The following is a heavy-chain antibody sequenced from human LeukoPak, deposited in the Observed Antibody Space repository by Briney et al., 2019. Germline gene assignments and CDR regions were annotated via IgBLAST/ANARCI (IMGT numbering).Heavy chain of an antibody. CDR3: AKSVTGGSWYYDSSGVFDY. Sequence: GGSLRLSCAASGFTFSSYGMSWVRQAPGKGLEWVSAISGSGGSTYYADSVKGRFTISRDNSKNTLYLQMNSLRAEDTAVYYCAKSVTGGSWYYDSSGVFDYWGQGTLVTVPS. D-gene: IGHD3-22*01. J-gene: IGHJ4*02. CDR1: GFTFSSYG. CDR2: ISGSGGST. V-gene: IGHV3-23*01.